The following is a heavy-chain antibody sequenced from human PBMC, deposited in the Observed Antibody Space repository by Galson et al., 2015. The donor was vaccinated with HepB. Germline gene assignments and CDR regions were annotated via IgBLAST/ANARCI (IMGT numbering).Heavy chain of an antibody. J-gene: IGHJ4*02. Sequence: SLRLSCAASGFALSNFGMSWVRQAPGKGLEWVSSSSGSGSTTYYADFAKGRFTISRDNSKNTLYLQMNSLRAEDTAVYYCAKVTPLNYYDSSGYDYWGQGTLVTVSS. CDR3: AKVTPLNYYDSSGYDY. CDR1: GFALSNFG. D-gene: IGHD3-22*01. V-gene: IGHV3-23*01. CDR2: SSGSGSTT.